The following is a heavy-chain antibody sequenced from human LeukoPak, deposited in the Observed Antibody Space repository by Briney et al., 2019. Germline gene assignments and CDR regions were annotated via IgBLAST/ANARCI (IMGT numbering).Heavy chain of an antibody. CDR3: AREHSSSWSGGDNWFDP. Sequence: GGSLRLSCAASGFTFSSYSMNWVRQAPGKGLEWVSYISSSSTIYYADSVKGRFTISRDNAKNSLYLQMNSLRDEDTAVYYCAREHSSSWSGGDNWFDPWGQGTLVTVSS. CDR1: GFTFSSYS. D-gene: IGHD6-13*01. V-gene: IGHV3-48*02. CDR2: ISSSSTI. J-gene: IGHJ5*02.